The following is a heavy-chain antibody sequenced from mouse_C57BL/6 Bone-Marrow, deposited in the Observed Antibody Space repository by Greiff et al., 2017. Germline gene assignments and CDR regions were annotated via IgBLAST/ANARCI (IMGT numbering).Heavy chain of an antibody. D-gene: IGHD4-1*01. CDR3: ARLGGPGAMDY. CDR1: GFTFSDYG. Sequence: DVMLVESGGGLVKPGGSLKLSCAASGFTFSDYGMHWVRQAPEKGLEWVAYISSGSSTIYYADTVKGRFTISRDNAKNTLFLQMTSLRSEDTAMYYCARLGGPGAMDYWGQGTSVTVSS. CDR2: ISSGSSTI. J-gene: IGHJ4*01. V-gene: IGHV5-17*01.